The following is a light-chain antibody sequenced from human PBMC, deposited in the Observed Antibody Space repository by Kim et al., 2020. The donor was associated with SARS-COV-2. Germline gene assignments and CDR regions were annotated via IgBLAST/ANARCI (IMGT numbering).Light chain of an antibody. J-gene: IGLJ1*01. Sequence: VSPEQTASITCSGDKLDNKYVSWYQQKPGQSPVLVMYQDKKRPSGIPERFSGSNSENTATLTISGTQAIDEADYYCQAWDSSSGVFGTGTKVTVL. V-gene: IGLV3-1*01. CDR2: QDK. CDR3: QAWDSSSGV. CDR1: KLDNKY.